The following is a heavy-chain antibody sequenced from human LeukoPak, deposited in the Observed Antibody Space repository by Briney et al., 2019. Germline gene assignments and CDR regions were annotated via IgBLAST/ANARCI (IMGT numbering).Heavy chain of an antibody. Sequence: ASVKVSCKASGYTFTGYYMHWVRQAPGQGVEWMGWINPNSGGTNYAQKLQGRVTMTTDTSTSTAYMELRSLRSDDTAVYYCARVGVVLLWFGESNYDYYMDVWGKGTAVTISS. J-gene: IGHJ6*03. CDR3: ARVGVVLLWFGESNYDYYMDV. CDR2: INPNSGGT. CDR1: GYTFTGYY. D-gene: IGHD3-10*01. V-gene: IGHV1-2*02.